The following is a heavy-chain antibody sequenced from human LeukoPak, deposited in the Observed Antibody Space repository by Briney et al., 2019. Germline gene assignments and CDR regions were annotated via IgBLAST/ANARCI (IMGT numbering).Heavy chain of an antibody. CDR2: INPNSGGT. V-gene: IGHV1-2*04. CDR3: ARGGELTSFYDAFDI. D-gene: IGHD2-2*01. Sequence: WASVKVSCKASGYTFTGYYMHWVRQAPGQGLEWMGWINPNSGGTNYAQKFQGWVTMTRDTSISTAYMELSRLRSDDTAVYYCARGGELTSFYDAFDIWGQGTMVTVSS. CDR1: GYTFTGYY. J-gene: IGHJ3*02.